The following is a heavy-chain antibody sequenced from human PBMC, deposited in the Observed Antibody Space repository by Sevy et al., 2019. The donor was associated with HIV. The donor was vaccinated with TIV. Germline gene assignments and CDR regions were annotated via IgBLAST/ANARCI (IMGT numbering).Heavy chain of an antibody. V-gene: IGHV3-33*01. CDR2: IWYDGSNK. J-gene: IGHJ4*02. D-gene: IGHD6-19*01. Sequence: GGSLRLSCAASGFTYNGYGMHWVRQAPGKGLEWVAVIWYDGSNKEYADSVKGRFTISRDNSKNTLYLQMNNLRAEDTAVYYCVRESIAVAGIGYYFHYWGQGTLVTVSS. CDR3: VRESIAVAGIGYYFHY. CDR1: GFTYNGYG.